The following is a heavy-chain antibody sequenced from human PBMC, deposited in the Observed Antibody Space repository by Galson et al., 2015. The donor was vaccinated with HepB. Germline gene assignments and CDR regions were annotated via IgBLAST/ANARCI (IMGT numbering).Heavy chain of an antibody. V-gene: IGHV3-49*03. J-gene: IGHJ6*03. CDR1: GFTFGDYA. D-gene: IGHD2-2*02. CDR3: TRSQSDGVCSSTSCHNYYYYMDV. Sequence: SLRLSCAASGFTFGDYAMSWFRQAPGKGLEWVGFIRSKAYGGTTEYAASVKGRFTISRDDSKSIAYLQMNSLKTEDTAVYYCTRSQSDGVCSSTSCHNYYYYMDVWGKGTTVTVSS. CDR2: IRSKAYGGTT.